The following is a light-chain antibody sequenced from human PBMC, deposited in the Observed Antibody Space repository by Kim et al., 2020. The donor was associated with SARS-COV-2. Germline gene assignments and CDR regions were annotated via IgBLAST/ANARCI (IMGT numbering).Light chain of an antibody. CDR2: GAS. V-gene: IGKV3-20*01. J-gene: IGKJ2*03. CDR1: QSVGSSY. Sequence: LSPGERATLSCRASQSVGSSYLAWYQQKPGQAPRLLIYGASSRATGIPDRFRGSGSGADFTLTISRLEPEDFAVYYCQQYGSSPRSFGQGTKLEIK. CDR3: QQYGSSPRS.